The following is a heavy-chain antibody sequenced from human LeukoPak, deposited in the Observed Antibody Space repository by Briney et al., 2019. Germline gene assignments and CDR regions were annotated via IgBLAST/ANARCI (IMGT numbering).Heavy chain of an antibody. D-gene: IGHD6-6*01. CDR1: GFTFSNYA. J-gene: IGHJ3*02. CDR2: ISGTGDSA. CDR3: AKHLFGDGSSSPLDGFDI. V-gene: IGHV3-23*01. Sequence: GGSLRLSCAVSGFTFSNYAMSWVRQAPGKGLEWVSAISGTGDSAYYADSVKGRFTISRDNSKNTLYLQMNSLRAEDTAVYYCAKHLFGDGSSSPLDGFDIWGQGTMVTVSS.